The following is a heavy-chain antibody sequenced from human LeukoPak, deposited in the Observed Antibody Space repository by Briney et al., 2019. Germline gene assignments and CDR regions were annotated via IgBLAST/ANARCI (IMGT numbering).Heavy chain of an antibody. Sequence: SGGSLRLSCAASGFTFRSYWMHWVGQAPGKGLVWVSRINSYESSTSYADSVKGRFTISRDNAQNTLYLKMNSLRAEDTDVYSCARDSNWGHPEFFDYWRQGTLVTVSS. CDR1: GFTFRSYW. CDR2: INSYESST. CDR3: ARDSNWGHPEFFDY. V-gene: IGHV3-74*01. D-gene: IGHD7-27*01. J-gene: IGHJ4*02.